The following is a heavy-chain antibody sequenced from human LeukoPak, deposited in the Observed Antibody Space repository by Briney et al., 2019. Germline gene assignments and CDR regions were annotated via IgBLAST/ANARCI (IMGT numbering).Heavy chain of an antibody. Sequence: GASVKVSYKASGYTFTIYGISWVRQAPGQGREGMGWISAYNGNTNYAQKLQGRVTMTTDTSTSTAYMELRSLRSDDTAVYYCARGGLSDSSSWYVWGQGTLVTVSS. CDR1: GYTFTIYG. J-gene: IGHJ4*02. CDR2: ISAYNGNT. V-gene: IGHV1-18*04. CDR3: ARGGLSDSSSWYV. D-gene: IGHD6-13*01.